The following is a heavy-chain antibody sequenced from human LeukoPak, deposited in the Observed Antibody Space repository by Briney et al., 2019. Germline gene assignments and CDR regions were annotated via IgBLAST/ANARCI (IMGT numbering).Heavy chain of an antibody. CDR2: INPDSGGT. Sequence: ASVKVSCKASGYTFTGYYMHWVRQAPGQGLEWMGWINPDSGGTNYAQKFQGRVTMTRDTSITTAYMELSRLTSDDTAVYYCARDLGYSRRYYDFSDWGQGTLVAVSS. D-gene: IGHD3-3*01. CDR3: ARDLGYSRRYYDFSD. V-gene: IGHV1-2*02. J-gene: IGHJ4*02. CDR1: GYTFTGYY.